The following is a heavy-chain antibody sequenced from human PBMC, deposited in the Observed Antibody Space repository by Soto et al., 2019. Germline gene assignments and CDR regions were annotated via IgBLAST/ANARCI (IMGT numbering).Heavy chain of an antibody. CDR3: AKGGEFCTGGGCYPGSFDY. CDR1: GGSIISGTYY. D-gene: IGHD2-15*01. J-gene: IGHJ4*02. CDR2: IYYSGST. V-gene: IGHV4-39*01. Sequence: PSETLSLTCTVSGGSIISGTYYWGWIRQPPGRGLEWIGSIYYSGSTYYNPSLKSRVTISVDNSQNTLFLQLNSLRAEDTAVYYCAKGGEFCTGGGCYPGSFDYWGQGTLVTVSS.